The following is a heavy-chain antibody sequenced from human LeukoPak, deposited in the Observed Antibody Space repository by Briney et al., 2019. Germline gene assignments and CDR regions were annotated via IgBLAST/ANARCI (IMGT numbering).Heavy chain of an antibody. CDR1: GYTFTSYY. D-gene: IGHD3-10*01. CDR3: ARDGAPSGVSDWYFDL. J-gene: IGHJ2*01. Sequence: ASVKVSCKASGYTFTSYYMHWIRQAPGQGLEWMGMINPSGGTTSYEQKFQGRVTMTSDTSTSTVYMEVSSLGSEDTAVYYCARDGAPSGVSDWYFDLWGRGTLVTVSS. V-gene: IGHV1-46*01. CDR2: INPSGGTT.